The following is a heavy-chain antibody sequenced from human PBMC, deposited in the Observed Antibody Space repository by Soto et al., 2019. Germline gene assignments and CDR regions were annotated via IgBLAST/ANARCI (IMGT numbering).Heavy chain of an antibody. Sequence: GSLRLSCAASGFTFSSYAMRWVRQAPGKGLEWVSAISGSGGSTYYADSVKGRFTISRDNSKNTLYLQMNSLRAEGTAVNCCAKDLRAWLQYIKHTYYNNYDRDGWDQGTTVTISS. CDR2: ISGSGGST. V-gene: IGHV3-23*01. CDR1: GFTFSSYA. J-gene: IGHJ6*02. D-gene: IGHD5-12*01. CDR3: AKDLRAWLQYIKHTYYNNYDRDG.